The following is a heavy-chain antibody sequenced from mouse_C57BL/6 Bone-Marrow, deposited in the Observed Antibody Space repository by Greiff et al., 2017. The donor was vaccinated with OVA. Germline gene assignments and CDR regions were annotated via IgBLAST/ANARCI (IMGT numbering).Heavy chain of an antibody. V-gene: IGHV7-3*01. CDR1: GFTFTNYY. D-gene: IGHD1-1*01. CDR3: ARYKGRVAVDYFDS. Sequence: DVQLQESGGGLVQPGDSLSLSCAASGFTFTNYYMSWVRQPPGKALEWLAFIRNKPNGSTTEYSASVKGRFTISRDNSQSILYLQMNALRAEDSATYYCARYKGRVAVDYFDSWGQGTALTVSS. CDR2: IRNKPNGSTT. J-gene: IGHJ2*01.